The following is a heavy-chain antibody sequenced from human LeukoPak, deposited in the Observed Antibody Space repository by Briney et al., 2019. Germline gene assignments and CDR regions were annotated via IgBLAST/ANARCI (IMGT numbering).Heavy chain of an antibody. J-gene: IGHJ4*02. D-gene: IGHD3-22*01. CDR3: ASAYYYDSSGTFDY. CDR1: GFTFSSYA. CDR2: ISYDGSNK. Sequence: PGRSLRLSCAASGFTFSSYAMHWVRQAPGKGLEWVAVISYDGSNKYYADSVKGRFTISGDNSKNTLYLQMNSLRAEDTAVYYCASAYYYDSSGTFDYWGQGTLVTVSS. V-gene: IGHV3-30-3*01.